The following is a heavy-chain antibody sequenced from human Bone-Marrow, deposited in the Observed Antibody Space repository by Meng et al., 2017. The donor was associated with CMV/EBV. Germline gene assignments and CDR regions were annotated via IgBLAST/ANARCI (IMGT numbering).Heavy chain of an antibody. D-gene: IGHD2-15*01. Sequence: GESLKISCAASGFTFSSYAMHWVRQAPGKGLEWVAVISYDGSNKYYADSVKGRFTISRDNSKNTLYLQMNSLRAEDTAVYYCAITLRGYCSGCSSNEGSVDPWGQGTLVTVSS. V-gene: IGHV3-30-3*01. CDR2: ISYDGSNK. CDR3: AITLRGYCSGCSSNEGSVDP. J-gene: IGHJ5*02. CDR1: GFTFSSYA.